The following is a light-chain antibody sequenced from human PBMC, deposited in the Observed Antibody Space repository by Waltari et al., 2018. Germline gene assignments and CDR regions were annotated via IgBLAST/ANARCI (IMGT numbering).Light chain of an antibody. CDR1: QSLLYSSNNKNY. V-gene: IGKV4-1*01. Sequence: DIVMTQSPDSLAVSLGERATINCMSSQSLLYSSNNKNYLAWYQQEPGKPPKRLLYWASTRESGVPDRFCGSGSWTDFTLTSSSLQAEDVAVYYCHQYYSTPFTFGPGTKVDI. CDR3: HQYYSTPFT. J-gene: IGKJ3*01. CDR2: WAS.